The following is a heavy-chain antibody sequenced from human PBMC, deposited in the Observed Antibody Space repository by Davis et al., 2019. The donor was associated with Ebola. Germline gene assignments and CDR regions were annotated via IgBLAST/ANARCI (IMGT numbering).Heavy chain of an antibody. J-gene: IGHJ3*02. CDR2: ISYDGSNK. V-gene: IGHV3-30*18. Sequence: GESLKISCSASGFTFSSYGMHWVRQAPGKGLEWVAVISYDGSNKYYADSVKGRFTISRDNSKNTLYLQMSSLRAEDTAVYYCAKEAARGTVTTDHDAFDIWGQGTMVTVSS. CDR1: GFTFSSYG. CDR3: AKEAARGTVTTDHDAFDI. D-gene: IGHD4-17*01.